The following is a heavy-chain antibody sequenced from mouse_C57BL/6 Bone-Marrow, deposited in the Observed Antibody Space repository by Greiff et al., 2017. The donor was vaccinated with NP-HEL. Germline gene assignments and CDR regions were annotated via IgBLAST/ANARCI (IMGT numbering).Heavy chain of an antibody. CDR3: ARTGSYYGTPFAY. Sequence: QVHVKQSGAELARPGASVKLSCKASGYTFTSYGISWVKQRTGQGLEWIGEIYPRSGNTYYNEKFKGKATLTADKSSSTAYMELRSLTSEDSAVYFCARTGSYYGTPFAYWGQGTLVTVSA. V-gene: IGHV1-81*01. D-gene: IGHD1-1*02. J-gene: IGHJ3*01. CDR2: IYPRSGNT. CDR1: GYTFTSYG.